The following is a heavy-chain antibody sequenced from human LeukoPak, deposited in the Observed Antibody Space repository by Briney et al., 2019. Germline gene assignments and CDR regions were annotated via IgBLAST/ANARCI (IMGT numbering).Heavy chain of an antibody. CDR2: ISYNGSNK. CDR3: ATLYGSGSYGDPGVYWYFDL. CDR1: GLTFSSYG. J-gene: IGHJ2*01. D-gene: IGHD3-10*01. V-gene: IGHV3-30*03. Sequence: GGSLRLSCAASGLTFSSYGMHWVRQAPGKGLEWVAVISYNGSNKYYADSVKGRFTISRDNSKNTLYLQMNSLRAEDTAVYYCATLYGSGSYGDPGVYWYFDLWGRGTLVTVSS.